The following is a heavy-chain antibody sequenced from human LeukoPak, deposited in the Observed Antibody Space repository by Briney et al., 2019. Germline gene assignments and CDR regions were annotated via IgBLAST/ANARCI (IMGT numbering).Heavy chain of an antibody. CDR3: AHTPPGLLGFDS. CDR1: GFSLSTRGGG. V-gene: IGHV2-5*02. D-gene: IGHD1-26*01. CDR2: IYWDDGK. J-gene: IGHJ4*02. Sequence: SGPTLVNPTQTLTLTFTFSGFSLSTRGGGVGWILHPPGKALECLDLIYWDDGKRYSPSLKTRLTITKDTSKNKVVLTMTYMDPVDTATYSCAHTPPGLLGFDSWGQGTLVTVSS.